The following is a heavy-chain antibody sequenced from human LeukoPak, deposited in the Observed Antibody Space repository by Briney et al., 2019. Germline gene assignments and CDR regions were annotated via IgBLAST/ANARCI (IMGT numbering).Heavy chain of an antibody. V-gene: IGHV1-8*01. CDR1: GYTFTSYD. Sequence: GASVKVSCKASGYTFTSYDINWVRQATGQGLEWMGWMNSNSGNTGYAQKFQGRVTMTRNTSISTAYMELSSLRSEDTAVYYCARGEFSSSWYLEVPAPDFDYWGQGTLVTVSS. J-gene: IGHJ4*02. CDR2: MNSNSGNT. D-gene: IGHD6-13*01. CDR3: ARGEFSSSWYLEVPAPDFDY.